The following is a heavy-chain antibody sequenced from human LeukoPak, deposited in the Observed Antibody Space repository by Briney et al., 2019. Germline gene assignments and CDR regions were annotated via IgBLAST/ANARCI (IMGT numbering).Heavy chain of an antibody. CDR3: AKSDGNYDILTGQEYYFDY. D-gene: IGHD3-9*01. Sequence: AGGSLRLSCAASGFTFSSYAMSWVRQAPGKGLEWVSAISGSGGSTYYADSVKGRFTISRDNSKNTLYLQMNSLRAEDTAVYYCAKSDGNYDILTGQEYYFDYWGQGTLVTVSS. CDR1: GFTFSSYA. V-gene: IGHV3-23*01. J-gene: IGHJ4*02. CDR2: ISGSGGST.